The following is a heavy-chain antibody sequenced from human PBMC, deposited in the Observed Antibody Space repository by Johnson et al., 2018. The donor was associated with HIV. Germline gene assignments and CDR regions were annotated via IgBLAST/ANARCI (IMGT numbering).Heavy chain of an antibody. CDR1: GFTFSSYG. J-gene: IGHJ3*02. CDR2: ISGSGGST. Sequence: QMQLVESGGGVVQPGGSLRLSCAASGFTFSSYGMHWVRQAPGKGLEWVSAISGSGGSTYYADSVKGRFTISRDNSMHTMYLQMNSLRAEDTAVYYCAGQVRAFDIWGQGTMVTVSS. CDR3: AGQVRAFDI. V-gene: IGHV3-NL1*01. D-gene: IGHD6-19*01.